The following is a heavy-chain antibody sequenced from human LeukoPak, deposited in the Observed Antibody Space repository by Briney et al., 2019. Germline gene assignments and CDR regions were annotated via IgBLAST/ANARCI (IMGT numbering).Heavy chain of an antibody. CDR1: GYTFISYG. CDR3: ARSSNINIVVVPAAINWFDP. D-gene: IGHD2-2*01. CDR2: INPNSGGT. Sequence: GASVKVSCKASGYTFISYGISWVRQAPGQGLEWMGRINPNSGGTNYAQKFQGRVTMTRDTSISTAYMELSRLRSDDTAVYYCARSSNINIVVVPAAINWFDPWGQGTLVTVSS. V-gene: IGHV1-2*06. J-gene: IGHJ5*02.